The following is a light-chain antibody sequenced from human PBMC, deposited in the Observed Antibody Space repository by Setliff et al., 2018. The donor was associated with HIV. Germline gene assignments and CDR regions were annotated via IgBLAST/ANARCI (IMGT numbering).Light chain of an antibody. Sequence: QSVLTQPPSVSGAPGQRVTISCTGSSSNIGAGYDVHWYQQLPGTAPKLLIYGNRNRPSGVPDRFSGSKSGNTASLTISGLQAEDEADYYCCSYAGGYTYVFGTGTKVTVL. J-gene: IGLJ1*01. CDR1: SSNIGAGYD. CDR3: CSYAGGYTYV. V-gene: IGLV1-40*01. CDR2: GNR.